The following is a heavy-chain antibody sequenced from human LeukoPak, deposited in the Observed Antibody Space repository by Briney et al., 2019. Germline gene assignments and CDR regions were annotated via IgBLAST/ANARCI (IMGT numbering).Heavy chain of an antibody. J-gene: IGHJ3*02. Sequence: ASVKVSCKASGGTFSSYAISWVRQAPGQGLEWMGWISAYNGNTNYAQKLQGRVTMTTDTSTSTAYMELRSLRSDDTAVYYCARVFSWEPHRDAFDIWGQGTMVTVSS. D-gene: IGHD1-26*01. CDR1: GGTFSSYA. CDR3: ARVFSWEPHRDAFDI. V-gene: IGHV1-18*01. CDR2: ISAYNGNT.